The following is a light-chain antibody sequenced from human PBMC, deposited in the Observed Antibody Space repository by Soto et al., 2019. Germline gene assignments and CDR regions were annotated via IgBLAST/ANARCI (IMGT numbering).Light chain of an antibody. CDR3: QQYNSYSLT. Sequence: DIQMTQSPSTLTASVGDRVTITCRASQSISSWLAWYQQKPGKAPKLLIYKASSLESGVPSRFSGSGSGTEFTLTISSLQPDDFATYYCQQYNSYSLTFGGGTKVEIK. V-gene: IGKV1-5*03. CDR1: QSISSW. J-gene: IGKJ4*01. CDR2: KAS.